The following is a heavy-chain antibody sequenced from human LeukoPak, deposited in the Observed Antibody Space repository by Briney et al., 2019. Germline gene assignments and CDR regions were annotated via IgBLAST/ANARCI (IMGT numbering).Heavy chain of an antibody. Sequence: GGSLGFSCAASGFPFSNYWMSWVRQAPGKGLEWVASIKEDGSQKYYVDSVKGRFTISRDNTKNSLYLQMNFLRAEDTAVYYCARGLPRIGAFFDYWGQGAPVTVSS. CDR1: GFPFSNYW. V-gene: IGHV3-7*05. CDR2: IKEDGSQK. J-gene: IGHJ4*02. CDR3: ARGLPRIGAFFDY.